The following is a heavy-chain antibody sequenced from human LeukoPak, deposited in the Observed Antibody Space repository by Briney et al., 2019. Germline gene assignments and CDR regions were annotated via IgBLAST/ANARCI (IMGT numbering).Heavy chain of an antibody. CDR3: ARVGSSGWYFDL. CDR2: ISSSGST. V-gene: IGHV4-59*08. D-gene: IGHD6-19*01. J-gene: IGHJ2*01. Sequence: SETLSLTCTVSGGSISNYFWSWIRQPPGNGLEWIGYISSSGSTNYNPSLKSRVTMSIHTSKNQFSLKLSSVTAADTAVYYCARVGSSGWYFDLWGRGTLVTVSS. CDR1: GGSISNYF.